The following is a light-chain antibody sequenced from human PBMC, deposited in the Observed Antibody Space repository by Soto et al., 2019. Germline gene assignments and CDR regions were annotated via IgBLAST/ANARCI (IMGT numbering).Light chain of an antibody. V-gene: IGKV1-12*01. CDR1: QGISSC. CDR2: DEP. J-gene: IGKJ4*01. Sequence: DFQMTQSPSAVSASVGERVTITCRASQGISSCLACYQQKPAKAPKLLIYDEPCLQSGVPSRFSGSGSGTDFTLTISSLQPEDFATSYCQQANSFPPTFGGGTKVDIK. CDR3: QQANSFPPT.